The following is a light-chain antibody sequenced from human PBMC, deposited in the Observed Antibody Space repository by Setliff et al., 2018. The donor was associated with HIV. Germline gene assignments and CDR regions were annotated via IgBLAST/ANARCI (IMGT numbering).Light chain of an antibody. CDR3: LLSYSNTYV. J-gene: IGLJ2*01. CDR2: DTS. Sequence: QAVVTQEPSLTVSPGGTVTLTCGSNTGGVTSGHYAYWFQQKPGQAPRTLIYDTSNKLSWTPARFLGSLLGGKAALTLSGAQAQDEADYYCLLSYSNTYVFGGGTKVTV. CDR1: TGGVTSGHY. V-gene: IGLV7-46*01.